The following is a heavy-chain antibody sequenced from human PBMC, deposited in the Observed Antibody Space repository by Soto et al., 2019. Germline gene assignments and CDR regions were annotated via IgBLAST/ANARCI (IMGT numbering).Heavy chain of an antibody. Sequence: GGSLRLSCAASGFTFSDYYMSWIRQAPGKGLEWVSYISSSGSTIYYADSVKGRFTISRDNAKNSLYLQMNSLRAEDPAVYYCARDSRYYYDSSGYYYYYYGRDVWGKGNAVPV. D-gene: IGHD3-22*01. CDR1: GFTFSDYY. CDR2: ISSSGSTI. J-gene: IGHJ6*04. CDR3: ARDSRYYYDSSGYYYYYYGRDV. V-gene: IGHV3-11*01.